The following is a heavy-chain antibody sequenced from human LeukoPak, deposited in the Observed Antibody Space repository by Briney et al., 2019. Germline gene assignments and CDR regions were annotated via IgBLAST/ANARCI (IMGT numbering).Heavy chain of an antibody. D-gene: IGHD6-25*01. CDR2: LYNSGST. Sequence: SETLSLTCTVSGGSISSYYWSWIRQPPGKGLEWIGHLYNSGSTNYNPSLQSRVTISVDTSKNQFSLKLSSVTAADTAVYYCARIGSSEPWLDYWGQGTLVTVSS. V-gene: IGHV4-59*01. CDR1: GGSISSYY. J-gene: IGHJ4*02. CDR3: ARIGSSEPWLDY.